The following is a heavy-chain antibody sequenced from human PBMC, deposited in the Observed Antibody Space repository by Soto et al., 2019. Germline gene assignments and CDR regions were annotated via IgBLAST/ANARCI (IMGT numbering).Heavy chain of an antibody. J-gene: IGHJ4*02. CDR3: ARVTTIGIDY. D-gene: IGHD1-26*01. CDR1: GFTFSDYS. CDR2: ISNSGAYT. V-gene: IGHV3-21*01. Sequence: GGSLRLSCAASGFTFSDYSMNWVRQAPGKGLEWVSFISNSGAYTYYADSVRGRFTISRDNAKHSLYLHMNSLRAEDTALYYCARVTTIGIDYWGQGTLVTVSS.